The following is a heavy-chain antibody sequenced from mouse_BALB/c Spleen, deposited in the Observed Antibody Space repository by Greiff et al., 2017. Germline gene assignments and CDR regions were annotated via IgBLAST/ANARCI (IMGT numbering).Heavy chain of an antibody. CDR1: GYTFTDYE. J-gene: IGHJ3*01. D-gene: IGHD2-14*01. CDR2: IDPETGGT. CDR3: TRKVYYRYDEAWFAY. Sequence: QVHVKQSGAELVRPGASVTLSCKASGYTFTDYEMHWVKQTPVHGLEWIGAIDPETGGTAYNQKFKGKATLTADKSSSTAYMELRSLTSEDSAVYYCTRKVYYRYDEAWFAYWGQGTLVTVSA. V-gene: IGHV1-15*01.